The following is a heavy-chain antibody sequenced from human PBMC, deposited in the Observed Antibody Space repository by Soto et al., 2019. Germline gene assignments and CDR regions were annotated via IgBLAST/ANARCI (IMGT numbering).Heavy chain of an antibody. V-gene: IGHV4-31*03. CDR3: ARGASSNGDFVWFDP. Sequence: QVQLQESGPGLVKPSQTLSLTCTVSGGSITSGGHYWSWIRQHPEKGLEWIGYIYYSGSAYYNPSLKSRLTISVDTSTNQFSLKLSSVTAADTAVYYCARGASSNGDFVWFDPWGQGTLVTVSS. CDR2: IYYSGSA. CDR1: GGSITSGGHY. D-gene: IGHD4-17*01. J-gene: IGHJ5*02.